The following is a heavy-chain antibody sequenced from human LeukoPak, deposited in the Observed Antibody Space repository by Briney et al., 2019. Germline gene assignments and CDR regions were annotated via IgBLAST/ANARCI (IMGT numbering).Heavy chain of an antibody. CDR3: AKDRGYYYDSSGYYGDY. J-gene: IGHJ4*02. V-gene: IGHV3-7*03. Sequence: GGSLRLSCAASRFTFSSYWMSWVRQAPGKGLEWVANIKQDGSEKYYVDSVEGRFTISRDNSKNTLYLQMNSLRAEDTAVYYCAKDRGYYYDSSGYYGDYWGQGTLVTVSS. CDR2: IKQDGSEK. CDR1: RFTFSSYW. D-gene: IGHD3-22*01.